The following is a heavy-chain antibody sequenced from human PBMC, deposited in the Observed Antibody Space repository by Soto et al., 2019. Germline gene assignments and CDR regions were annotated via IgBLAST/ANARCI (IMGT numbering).Heavy chain of an antibody. CDR3: ARIYCSGGSCYSGYYYYYGMDV. Sequence: SGPTLVNPTETLTLTCTVSGFSLSNARMGVSWIRQPPGKALEWLAHIFSNDEKSYSTSLKSRLTISKDTSKSQVVLTMTNMDPVDTATYYCARIYCSGGSCYSGYYYYYGMDVWGQGTTVTVSS. CDR2: IFSNDEK. D-gene: IGHD2-15*01. J-gene: IGHJ6*02. V-gene: IGHV2-26*01. CDR1: GFSLSNARMG.